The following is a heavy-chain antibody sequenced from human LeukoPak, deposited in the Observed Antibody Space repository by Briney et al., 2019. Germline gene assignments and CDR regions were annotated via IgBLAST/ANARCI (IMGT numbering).Heavy chain of an antibody. J-gene: IGHJ4*02. CDR2: ISYDGSNK. V-gene: IGHV3-30*04. CDR1: GFTFSSYA. Sequence: PGGSLRLSCAASGFTFSSYAMHWVRQAPGKGLEWVAVISYDGSNKYYADSVKGRFTISRDNSKNTLYLQMNSLRAEDTAVYYCAHLNSGYERFDYWGQGTLVTVSS. D-gene: IGHD5-12*01. CDR3: AHLNSGYERFDY.